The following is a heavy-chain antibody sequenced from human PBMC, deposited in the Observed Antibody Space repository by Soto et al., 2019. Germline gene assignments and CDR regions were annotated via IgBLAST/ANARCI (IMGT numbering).Heavy chain of an antibody. CDR2: ISAYNGNT. V-gene: IGHV1-18*01. J-gene: IGHJ3*02. D-gene: IGHD3-10*01. Sequence: ASVKVSCKASGYTFTSYGISWVRQAPGQGLEWMGWISAYNGNTNYAQKLQGRVTMTTDTSTSTAYMELRSLRSDGTAVYYCARDLGSGPGSPAFDIWGQGTMVTVSS. CDR3: ARDLGSGPGSPAFDI. CDR1: GYTFTSYG.